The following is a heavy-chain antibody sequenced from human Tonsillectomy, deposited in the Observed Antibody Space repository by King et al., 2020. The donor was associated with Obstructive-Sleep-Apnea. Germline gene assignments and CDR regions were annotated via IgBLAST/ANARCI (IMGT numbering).Heavy chain of an antibody. CDR1: GFTFSTYN. V-gene: IGHV3-21*01. J-gene: IGHJ4*02. Sequence: VQLVESGGGLVKPGGSLRLSCAASGFTFSTYNMNWVRQAPGKGLEWVSSISSSSSYIYYADAVKGRFTISRENAKNSLYLQMNSLRAEDTAVYYCAIVNEGDSYLDYWGQGTQVTVSS. D-gene: IGHD2-21*01. CDR3: AIVNEGDSYLDY. CDR2: ISSSSSYI.